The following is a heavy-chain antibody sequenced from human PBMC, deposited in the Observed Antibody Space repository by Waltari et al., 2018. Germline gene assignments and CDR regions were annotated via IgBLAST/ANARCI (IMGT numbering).Heavy chain of an antibody. CDR2: VMPIFGTA. CDR1: GGTFSSYA. V-gene: IGHV1-69*08. J-gene: IGHJ6*02. Sequence: QVQLVQSVAEVKKPGCSVKVSCKASGGTFSSYALSWVRQAPGQGREWRGRVMPIFGTANYAQKFQGRVTMTADKSTSTAYMELSSLRSEDTAVYYCATRRPTMVQGVIVGKSNQNYYYGMDVWGQGTTVTVSS. D-gene: IGHD3-10*01. CDR3: ATRRPTMVQGVIVGKSNQNYYYGMDV.